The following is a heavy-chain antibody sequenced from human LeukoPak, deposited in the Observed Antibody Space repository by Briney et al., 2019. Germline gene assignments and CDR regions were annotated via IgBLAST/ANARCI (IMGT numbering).Heavy chain of an antibody. CDR3: ARDQRKKGAFDI. J-gene: IGHJ3*02. CDR2: VSYDESNK. Sequence: GGSLRLSCTASRFAFSSYAMHWVRQAPGKGLEWVAVVSYDESNKYYADSVKGRFTISRDNAKNSLYLQMNSLRAEDTAVYYCARDQRKKGAFDIWGQGTMVTVSS. V-gene: IGHV3-30-3*01. CDR1: RFAFSSYA.